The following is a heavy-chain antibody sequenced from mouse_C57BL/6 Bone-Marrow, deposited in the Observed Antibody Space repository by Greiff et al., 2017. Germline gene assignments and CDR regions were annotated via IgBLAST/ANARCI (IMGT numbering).Heavy chain of an antibody. CDR1: GYTFTSYG. CDR3: ARCDGPWFAY. J-gene: IGHJ3*01. CDR2: IYPRSGNT. D-gene: IGHD2-3*01. Sequence: QVQLKESGAELARPGASVKLSCKASGYTFTSYGISWVKQRTGQGLEWIGEIYPRSGNTYYNEKFKGKATLTADKSSSTAYMELRSLPSEDSAVYFCARCDGPWFAYWGQGTLVTVSA. V-gene: IGHV1-81*01.